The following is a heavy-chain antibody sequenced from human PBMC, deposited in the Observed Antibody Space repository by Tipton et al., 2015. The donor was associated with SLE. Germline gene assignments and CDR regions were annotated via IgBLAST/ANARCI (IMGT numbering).Heavy chain of an antibody. D-gene: IGHD1-1*01. V-gene: IGHV4-34*01. CDR1: GGSFSGYY. J-gene: IGHJ4*02. CDR2: IHHIGST. Sequence: TLSLTCAVYGGSFSGYYWSWIRQSPGKGLEWLGEIHHIGSTNYNPSLKSRVTLLVDTAKNQFSLKLSSVTAADTAVYYCARDTTPIDYWGQGTLVTVSS. CDR3: ARDTTPIDY.